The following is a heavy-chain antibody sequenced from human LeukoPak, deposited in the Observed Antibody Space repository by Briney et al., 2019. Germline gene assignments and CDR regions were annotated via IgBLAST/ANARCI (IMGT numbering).Heavy chain of an antibody. V-gene: IGHV4-34*01. Sequence: SETLSLTCAVYGGSFSGYYWSWIRQPPGKGLEWIGEINHSGSTNYNPSLKSRVTISVDTSKNQFSLKLTSVTAADTGVYYCARVSITALAGEYYYYFMDVWGKGTTVTVSS. CDR2: INHSGST. CDR3: ARVSITALAGEYYYYFMDV. J-gene: IGHJ6*03. D-gene: IGHD3-16*01. CDR1: GGSFSGYY.